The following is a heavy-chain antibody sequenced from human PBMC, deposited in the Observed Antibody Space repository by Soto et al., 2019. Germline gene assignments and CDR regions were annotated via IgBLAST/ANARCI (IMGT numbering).Heavy chain of an antibody. CDR1: GFTFSNYW. V-gene: IGHV3-7*03. Sequence: PVGSLRLSCAASGFTFSNYWMTWVRQAPGKGPEWVANIKENGGGNYYADSVKGRFTISRDNSKNTLYLQMNSLRAEDTAVYYCAKVRPYYYDSSGYPSRANYFDYWGQGTLVTVSS. D-gene: IGHD3-22*01. CDR3: AKVRPYYYDSSGYPSRANYFDY. CDR2: IKENGGGN. J-gene: IGHJ4*02.